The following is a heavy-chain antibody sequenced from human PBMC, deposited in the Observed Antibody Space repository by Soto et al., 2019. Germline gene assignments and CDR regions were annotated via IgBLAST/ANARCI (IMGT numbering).Heavy chain of an antibody. D-gene: IGHD3-16*01. CDR1: GYTFTRYG. CDR3: AMVDVYVTPSPQDV. CDR2: INTYNGNT. J-gene: IGHJ6*02. V-gene: IGHV1-18*01. Sequence: QVQLVQSGAEVKNPGASVKVSCKASGYTFTRYGIGWARQAPGHGLEWMGWINTYNGNTNYAQNVKGRVTLTTDTSTSTAYMELRSLRSNDTAIYYCAMVDVYVTPSPQDVWGQGTTVIVSS.